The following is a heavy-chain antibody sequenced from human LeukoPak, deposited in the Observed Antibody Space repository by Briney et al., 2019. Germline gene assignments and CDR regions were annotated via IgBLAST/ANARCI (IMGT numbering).Heavy chain of an antibody. CDR1: GYTFTGYY. V-gene: IGHV1-2*04. CDR3: ARVDCSGGSCPRDAFDI. CDR2: INPNSGGT. Sequence: ASVKVSCKASGYTFTGYYMHWVRQAPGHRLEWMGWINPNSGGTNYAQKFQGWVTMTKDTSISTAYMELSRLRSDDPAGYYCARVDCSGGSCPRDAFDIWGQGTMVTVSS. D-gene: IGHD2-15*01. J-gene: IGHJ3*02.